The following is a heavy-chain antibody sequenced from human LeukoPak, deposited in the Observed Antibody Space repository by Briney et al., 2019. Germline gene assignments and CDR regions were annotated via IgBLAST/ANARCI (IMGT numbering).Heavy chain of an antibody. D-gene: IGHD2-8*01. CDR1: GGTFSSYA. CDR3: ARESVSCTNGVCAFDL. CDR2: IIPIFGTA. J-gene: IGHJ2*01. V-gene: IGHV1-69*13. Sequence: GASVKVSSKASGGTFSSYASSWVRQTPGQGLEWMGGIIPIFGTANYTQTFQGRVTVTADESTSTAYMGLCSLRSEDTAVYYCARESVSCTNGVCAFDLWGRGTLVTVSS.